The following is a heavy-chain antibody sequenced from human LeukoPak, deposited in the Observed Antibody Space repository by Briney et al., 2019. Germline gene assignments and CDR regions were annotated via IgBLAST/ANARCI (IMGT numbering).Heavy chain of an antibody. V-gene: IGHV4-59*12. CDR3: AGSATVTGGVYYYGMDV. CDR1: GGSISSYY. D-gene: IGHD4-17*01. J-gene: IGHJ6*02. Sequence: SETLSLTCTVSGGSISSYYWSWIRQPPGKGLEWIGYIYYSGSTNYNPSLKSRVTISVDTSKNQFSLKLSSVTAADTAVYYCAGSATVTGGVYYYGMDVWGQGTTVTVSS. CDR2: IYYSGST.